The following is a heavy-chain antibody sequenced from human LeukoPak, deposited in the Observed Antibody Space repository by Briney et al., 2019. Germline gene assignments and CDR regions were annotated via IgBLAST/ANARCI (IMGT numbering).Heavy chain of an antibody. CDR2: IYNSGST. D-gene: IGHD1-7*01. V-gene: IGHV4-59*01. CDR3: VRDRELNY. J-gene: IGHJ4*02. CDR1: GVSISIYY. Sequence: SETLSLTCTVSGVSISIYYWSWVRQPPGKGLEWIGYIYNSGSTIYNPSLKSRATISADTSKNRFSLQLSSVTAADTAVYYCVRDRELNYWGQGILVTVSS.